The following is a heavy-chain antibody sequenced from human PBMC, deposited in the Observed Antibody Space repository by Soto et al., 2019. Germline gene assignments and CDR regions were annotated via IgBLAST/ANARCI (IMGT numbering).Heavy chain of an antibody. D-gene: IGHD2-21*02. CDR3: LRGGGDGLFDH. CDR2: ISPGSRYT. J-gene: IGHJ4*02. Sequence: PGGALRLSCAVSGFTFGDSYISWIRQAPWKGLEWLSYISPGSRYTAYADSVKGRFTISRDNARRSLFLQMTSLTAEDTAMYYCLRGGGDGLFDHCGQGTMVTVSS. V-gene: IGHV3-11*06. CDR1: GFTFGDSY.